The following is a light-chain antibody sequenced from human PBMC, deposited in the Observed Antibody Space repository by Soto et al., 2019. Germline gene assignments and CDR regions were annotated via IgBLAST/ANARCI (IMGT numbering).Light chain of an antibody. CDR3: QQRSNWPPT. CDR1: QSISDT. CDR2: GAS. V-gene: IGKV3-11*01. Sequence: VVLSQSPGTLSFSPGERATLSCGASQSISDTLAWYQQKPGQAPRLLIHGASTRAPGFPARFSGSGSGTDFTLTISSLEPEDFAVYYCQQRSNWPPTFGQGTRLEIK. J-gene: IGKJ5*01.